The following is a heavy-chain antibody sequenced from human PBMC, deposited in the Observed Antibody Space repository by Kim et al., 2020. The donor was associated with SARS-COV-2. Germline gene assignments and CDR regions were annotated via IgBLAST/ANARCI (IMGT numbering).Heavy chain of an antibody. D-gene: IGHD3-9*01. Sequence: GGSLRLSCAASGFTFSNAWMSWVRQAPGKGLEWVGRIKSKTDGGTTDYAAPVKGRFTISRDDSKNTLYLQMNSLKTEDTVVYYCTTVRRSTYYDILTGYFSLYYFDYWGQGTLVTVSS. J-gene: IGHJ4*02. CDR1: GFTFSNAW. CDR2: IKSKTDGGTT. V-gene: IGHV3-15*01. CDR3: TTVRRSTYYDILTGYFSLYYFDY.